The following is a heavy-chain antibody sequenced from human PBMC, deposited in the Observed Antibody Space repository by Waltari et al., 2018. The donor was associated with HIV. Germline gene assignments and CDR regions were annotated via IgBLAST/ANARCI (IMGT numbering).Heavy chain of an antibody. V-gene: IGHV4-39*01. CDR3: ARHALRVGASYWYFDL. CDR1: GGSISNSNYF. D-gene: IGHD1-26*01. CDR2: IYYIGRS. Sequence: QLQLQESGPGLVKPSETLSLTCTVSGGSISNSNYFWGWIRQPPGKGLGLIGRIYYIGRSYNNPSLKSRVTISVDTSKNQFSLKLSSVTATDTAVYYCARHALRVGASYWYFDLWGRGTLVTVSS. J-gene: IGHJ2*01.